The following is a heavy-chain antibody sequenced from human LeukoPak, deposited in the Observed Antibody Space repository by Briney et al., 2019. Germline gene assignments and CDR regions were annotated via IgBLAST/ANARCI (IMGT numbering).Heavy chain of an antibody. D-gene: IGHD6-19*01. V-gene: IGHV3-11*01. Sequence: PGGSLRLSCAASGFTFSDYYMSWIRQAPGKGLEWVSYISSSGSTIYYADSVKGRFTISRDNAKNSLYLQMNSLRAEDTAVYYCARDSRDSSGWYWDNWFDPWGQGTLVTVSS. CDR2: ISSSGSTI. J-gene: IGHJ5*02. CDR3: ARDSRDSSGWYWDNWFDP. CDR1: GFTFSDYY.